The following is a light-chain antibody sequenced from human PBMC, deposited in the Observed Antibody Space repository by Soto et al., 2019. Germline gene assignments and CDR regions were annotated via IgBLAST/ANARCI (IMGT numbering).Light chain of an antibody. CDR3: QQYNSYPLT. V-gene: IGKV1-5*03. J-gene: IGKJ4*01. CDR2: KAS. CDR1: QSISTW. Sequence: EIQMTQSPSTLSASVGDRVTITCRASQSISTWLAWYQQKPGKAPKLLIYKASSLESGVPSRFSGSGSGTEFTLTISSLQPDDSATYCCQQYNSYPLTFGGGTKVEIK.